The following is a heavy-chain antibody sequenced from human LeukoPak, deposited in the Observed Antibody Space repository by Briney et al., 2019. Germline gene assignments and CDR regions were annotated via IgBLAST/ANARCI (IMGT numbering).Heavy chain of an antibody. D-gene: IGHD2-2*01. V-gene: IGHV1-46*01. CDR2: LTPNSGDT. CDR1: GYTFTNYH. CDR3: ARGRYCSPTSCYADVGFDP. J-gene: IGHJ5*02. Sequence: PGASVKVSCKASGYTFTNYHMHWVRQAPGQALEWMGILTPNSGDTTYAQKFQGRITMTRDTSTSTVYMELSSLRFEDTAVYHCARGRYCSPTSCYADVGFDPWGQGTLVTVSS.